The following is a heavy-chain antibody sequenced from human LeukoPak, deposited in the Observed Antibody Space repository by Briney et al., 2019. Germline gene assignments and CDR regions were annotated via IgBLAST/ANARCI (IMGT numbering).Heavy chain of an antibody. CDR2: IHYSGST. V-gene: IGHV4-61*05. D-gene: IGHD1-26*01. CDR3: ATTTIRLGY. CDR1: GVSISSSNSY. Sequence: SETLSLTCTVSGVSISSSNSYWGWIRQPPGKGLEWIGYIHYSGSTYYNPSLKSRVTISVDTSNNQFSLKLSSVTAADTAVYYCATTTIRLGYWGQGTLVTVSS. J-gene: IGHJ4*02.